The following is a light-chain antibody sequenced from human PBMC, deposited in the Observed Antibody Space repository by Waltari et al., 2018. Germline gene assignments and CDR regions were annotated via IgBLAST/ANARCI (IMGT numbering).Light chain of an antibody. Sequence: VLTQSPGTLSLSPGDRAILSCTASESVTTNYLAWFQQRPGQAPRLLIYRASIRAAGVPDRFSGSGSGTDFSLTIRRLEPEDFAMYYCHRYDYVWTFGQGTKVEI. V-gene: IGKV3-20*01. CDR2: RAS. CDR3: HRYDYVWT. J-gene: IGKJ1*01. CDR1: ESVTTNY.